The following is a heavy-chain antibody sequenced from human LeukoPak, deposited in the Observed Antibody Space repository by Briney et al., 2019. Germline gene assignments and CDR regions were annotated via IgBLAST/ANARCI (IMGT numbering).Heavy chain of an antibody. Sequence: NPGGSLRLSCAASGFTFSSYAMSWVRQAPGKGLEWVSTISNSDYSTYYTDSVKGRFTISRDNSKNTLYLQMDGLTADDTAIYYCGKATGTLGNWGQGTLVTVSS. CDR1: GFTFSSYA. D-gene: IGHD1-1*01. CDR2: ISNSDYST. CDR3: GKATGTLGN. V-gene: IGHV3-23*01. J-gene: IGHJ4*02.